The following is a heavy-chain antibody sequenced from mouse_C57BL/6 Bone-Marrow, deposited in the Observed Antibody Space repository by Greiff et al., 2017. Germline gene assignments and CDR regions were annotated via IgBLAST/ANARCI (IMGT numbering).Heavy chain of an antibody. J-gene: IGHJ1*03. CDR3: TRNHYGSSSYWYFDV. CDR2: IDPETGGT. CDR1: GYTFTDYE. D-gene: IGHD1-1*01. V-gene: IGHV1-15*01. Sequence: QVQLQQSGAELVRPGASVTLSCKASGYTFTDYEMHWVKQTPVHGLEWIGAIDPETGGTAYNQKFKGKAILTADKSSSTAYMELRSLTSEDSAVYYCTRNHYGSSSYWYFDVWGTGTTVTVSS.